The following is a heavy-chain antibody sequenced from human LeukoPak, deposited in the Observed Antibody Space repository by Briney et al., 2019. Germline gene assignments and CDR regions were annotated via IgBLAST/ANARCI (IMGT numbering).Heavy chain of an antibody. D-gene: IGHD6-13*01. CDR3: GGGIAAAQRHWFDP. J-gene: IGHJ5*02. CDR1: GFTFSSYG. CDR2: ISYDGSTK. Sequence: GGSLRLSCAASGFTFSSYGMHWVRETSGKGLEWVGVISYDGSTKYYADSVKGRFTISRDNSKNTLYLQMNSLRAEDTAVYYCGGGIAAAQRHWFDPWGQGTLVTVSS. V-gene: IGHV3-30*03.